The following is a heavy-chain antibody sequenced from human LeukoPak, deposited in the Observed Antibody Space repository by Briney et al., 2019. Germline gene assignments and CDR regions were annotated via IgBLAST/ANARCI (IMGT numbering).Heavy chain of an antibody. CDR3: ARDTLRGFDY. J-gene: IGHJ4*02. V-gene: IGHV3-48*02. CDR1: GFTFSSYS. Sequence: PGGSLRLSCAGSGFTFSSYSMNWVRQAPGKGLEWVSYISSTSSTIYYADSVKGRFTISRDNAKNSLYLQMNGLRDEDTAVYYCARDTLRGFDYWGQGTLVTVSS. D-gene: IGHD4-17*01. CDR2: ISSTSSTI.